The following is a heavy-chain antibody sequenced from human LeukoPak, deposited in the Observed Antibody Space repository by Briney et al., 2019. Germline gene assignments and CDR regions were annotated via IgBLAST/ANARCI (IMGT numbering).Heavy chain of an antibody. Sequence: SETLSLTCTVSGGSISSCYWSWIRQPPGKGLEWIGYFYYSGSTNYNPSLKSRVTISVDTSKNQFSLKLSSVTAADTAVYYCARYYCGGHCYGFDYWGQGTLVTVSS. J-gene: IGHJ4*02. CDR1: GGSISSCY. CDR2: FYYSGST. D-gene: IGHD2-21*02. V-gene: IGHV4-59*01. CDR3: ARYYCGGHCYGFDY.